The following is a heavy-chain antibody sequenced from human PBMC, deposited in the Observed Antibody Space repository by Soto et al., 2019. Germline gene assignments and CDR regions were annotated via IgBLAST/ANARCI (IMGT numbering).Heavy chain of an antibody. J-gene: IGHJ4*02. CDR1: GFTFSSYA. D-gene: IGHD5-18*01. V-gene: IGHV3-23*01. CDR3: AKGGERGYSYGRFDY. CDR2: ISGSGGI. Sequence: VGSLRLSCAASGFTFSSYAISWVRQAPGKGLEWVSAISGSGGIAYAGSVKGRFTISRDNAKNSLYLQMNSLRVEDTALYYCAKGGERGYSYGRFDYWGQGTLVTVSS.